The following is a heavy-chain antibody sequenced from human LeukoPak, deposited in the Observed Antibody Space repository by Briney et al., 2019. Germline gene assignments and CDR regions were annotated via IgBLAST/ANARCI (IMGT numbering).Heavy chain of an antibody. CDR1: GFTFSSYG. Sequence: GRSLRLSCAASGFTFSSYGMHWVRQAPGKGLEWVAVIWYDGSNKYYADSVKGRFTISRDNSKNTLYPQMNSLRAEDTAVYYCARDKGDGYDGLLDYWGQGTLVTVSS. CDR2: IWYDGSNK. V-gene: IGHV3-33*01. J-gene: IGHJ4*02. CDR3: ARDKGDGYDGLLDY. D-gene: IGHD5-12*01.